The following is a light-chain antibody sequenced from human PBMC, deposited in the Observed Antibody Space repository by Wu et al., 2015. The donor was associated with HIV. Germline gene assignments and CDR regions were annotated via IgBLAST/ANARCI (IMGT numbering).Light chain of an antibody. Sequence: DIQLTQSPSFLSASVGDRVTITCRASQDINTYLAWFQQKPGKAPKLLIYSASSLQSGVPSGFSGSGSGTEFTLTISSLQPDDFATYYCQQYNTSSWTFGQGTKVEIK. CDR1: QDINTY. V-gene: IGKV1-9*01. CDR3: QQYNTSSWT. J-gene: IGKJ1*01. CDR2: SAS.